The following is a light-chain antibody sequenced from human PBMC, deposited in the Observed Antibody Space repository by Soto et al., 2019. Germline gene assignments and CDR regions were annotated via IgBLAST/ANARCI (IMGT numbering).Light chain of an antibody. J-gene: IGKJ3*01. CDR3: QKHNSAPLF. CDR1: QGINHY. Sequence: DIQMTQSPSSLSASVGDRVTITCRASQGINHYLAWSQQKPGKDPKLLIYATSTLQSGVPSRFSGSGFGTDFTLTISSLQPGDVATYYCQKHNSAPLFFGPGTKVEIK. CDR2: ATS. V-gene: IGKV1-27*01.